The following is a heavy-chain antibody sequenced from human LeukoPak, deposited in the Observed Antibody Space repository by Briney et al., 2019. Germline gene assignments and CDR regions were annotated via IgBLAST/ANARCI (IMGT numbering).Heavy chain of an antibody. D-gene: IGHD1-7*01. CDR1: GFTFSSYE. Sequence: GRSLRLPCAASGFTFSSYEMNWVRQAPGKGLEWVSDISSSGSTIYYADSVKGRFTISRDNSKNSLYLQMNSLRPEDTAVYYCATNYSPAPIDSWGKGTLVTVSS. CDR3: ATNYSPAPIDS. V-gene: IGHV3-48*03. J-gene: IGHJ4*02. CDR2: ISSSGSTI.